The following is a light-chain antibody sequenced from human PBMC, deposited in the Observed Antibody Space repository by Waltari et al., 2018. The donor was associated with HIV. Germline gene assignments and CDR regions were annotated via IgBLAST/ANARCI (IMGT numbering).Light chain of an antibody. CDR2: DND. CDR3: GTWDRSLGGGV. V-gene: IGLV1-51*01. Sequence: QSVLTQPPSVSAAPGQKVAISCSVSSSNIGTDYVSWYQHVPGSAPKLLIYDNDKRPSGTPDRFSGSKSGTSPTLDITGLQTGDGADYYCGTWDRSLGGGVFGGGTKLTVL. CDR1: SSNIGTDY. J-gene: IGLJ3*02.